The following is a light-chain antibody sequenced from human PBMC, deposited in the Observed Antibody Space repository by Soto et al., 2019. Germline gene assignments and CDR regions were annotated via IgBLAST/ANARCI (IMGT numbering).Light chain of an antibody. CDR3: QQPHSTPLT. CDR2: TIS. CDR1: QSSSNA. Sequence: DIQMTQSPSSLSAFVGHRVTITCRASQSSSNALNWYHQKPGQAPRLLISTISSLQSGVPSRFTGSGSGTDFTLTISSLQPEDFATYYCQQPHSTPLTFGGGTKVEV. V-gene: IGKV1-39*01. J-gene: IGKJ4*01.